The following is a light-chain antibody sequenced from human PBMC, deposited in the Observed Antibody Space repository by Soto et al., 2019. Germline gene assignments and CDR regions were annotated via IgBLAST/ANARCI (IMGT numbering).Light chain of an antibody. V-gene: IGKV1-5*03. CDR3: QQYNTYPLT. J-gene: IGKJ4*01. CDR2: KAS. Sequence: DIQMTQSPSTLSASVGDRVTITCRASQSISTWLAWYQQKAGKAPKLLIYKASSLEGGVPSRFSGIGSGTAYNITISSLQPDEFATYYCQQYNTYPLTFGGGTTVDIK. CDR1: QSISTW.